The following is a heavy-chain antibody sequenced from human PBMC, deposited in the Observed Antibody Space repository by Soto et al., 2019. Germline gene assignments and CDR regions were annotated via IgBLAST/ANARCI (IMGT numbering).Heavy chain of an antibody. CDR1: GVSISRGGYY. CDR2: IYYSGST. D-gene: IGHD3-10*01. V-gene: IGHV4-31*03. Sequence: PSETLSLTCTVSGVSISRGGYYWSWLRQHPGKGLEWFVYIYYSGSTYYNPSLKSRVTISVDTSKDQFFVMLSPGTAAATAVYYWARWSGITMLRGVISASYGMDGWGQGTTVTVS. CDR3: ARWSGITMLRGVISASYGMDG. J-gene: IGHJ6*02.